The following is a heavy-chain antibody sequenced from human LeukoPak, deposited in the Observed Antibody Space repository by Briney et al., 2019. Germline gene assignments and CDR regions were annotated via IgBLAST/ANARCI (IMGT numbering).Heavy chain of an antibody. CDR3: ARGQQQLVGGEDY. J-gene: IGHJ4*02. Sequence: SETLSLTCAVYGGSFSGYYWSWIRQPPGKGLERIGEINHSGSTNYNPSLKSRVTISVDTSKNQFSLKLSSVTAADTAVYYCARGQQQLVGGEDYWGQGTLVTVSS. V-gene: IGHV4-34*01. D-gene: IGHD6-13*01. CDR2: INHSGST. CDR1: GGSFSGYY.